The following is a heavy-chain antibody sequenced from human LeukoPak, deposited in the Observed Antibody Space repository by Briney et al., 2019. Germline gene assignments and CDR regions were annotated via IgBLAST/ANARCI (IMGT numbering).Heavy chain of an antibody. J-gene: IGHJ4*02. Sequence: GGSLRLSCAASGFTFSNYWMAWVRQTPGKGLEWVANIRQDGGEKYFVDSVKGRFTISRDNAKNSMYLQMNSLRAEDTAVYYCARDEIYYDILTGYRHFDYWGQGTLVTVFS. CDR2: IRQDGGEK. V-gene: IGHV3-7*01. CDR1: GFTFSNYW. CDR3: ARDEIYYDILTGYRHFDY. D-gene: IGHD3-9*01.